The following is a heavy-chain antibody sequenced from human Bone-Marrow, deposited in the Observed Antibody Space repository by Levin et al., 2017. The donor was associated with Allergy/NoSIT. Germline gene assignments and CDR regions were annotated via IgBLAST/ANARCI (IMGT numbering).Heavy chain of an antibody. J-gene: IGHJ4*02. D-gene: IGHD1-26*01. CDR2: ASGSGGST. V-gene: IGHV3-23*01. CDR3: AKGTTTRPREGFDC. Sequence: SCAATGFPFSNYAMSWVRQAPGKGLEWVSAASGSGGSTYYADSVEGRFTISKDNSKNMLFLQLRALRAEDTAIYYCAKGTTTRPREGFDCWGRGTQVTVSS. CDR1: GFPFSNYA.